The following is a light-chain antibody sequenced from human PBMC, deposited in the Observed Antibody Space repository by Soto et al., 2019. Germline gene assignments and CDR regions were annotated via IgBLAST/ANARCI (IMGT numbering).Light chain of an antibody. V-gene: IGKV2-28*01. CDR1: QNLMHSNGYNY. Sequence: DIVMTQSPLSLPVTPGEPASISCRSSQNLMHSNGYNYLDWYVQKPGQSPQLLIYLGSNRASGVPDRFSGSGLGTDFTLKISRVEAEDVGVYYCMQTLQTPTFGQGTRWISN. CDR3: MQTLQTPT. J-gene: IGKJ1*01. CDR2: LGS.